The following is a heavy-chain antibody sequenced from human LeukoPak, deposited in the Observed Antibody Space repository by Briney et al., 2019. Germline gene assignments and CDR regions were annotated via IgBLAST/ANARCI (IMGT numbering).Heavy chain of an antibody. V-gene: IGHV3-23*01. CDR3: AKDLLFSAITIFGVVAY. CDR1: GFTFSSYA. J-gene: IGHJ4*02. CDR2: ISGSGGST. D-gene: IGHD3-3*01. Sequence: GGSLRLSCAASGFTFSSYAMRWVRQAPGKGLEWVSAISGSGGSTYYADSVKGRFTISRDNSKNTLYLQMNSLRAEDTAVYYCAKDLLFSAITIFGVVAYWGQGTLVTVSS.